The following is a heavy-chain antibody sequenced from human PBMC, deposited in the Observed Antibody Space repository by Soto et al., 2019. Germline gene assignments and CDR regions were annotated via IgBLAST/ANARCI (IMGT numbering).Heavy chain of an antibody. Sequence: SVKVSCKASGATLDTFINYGITWVRQAPGQGLEWMGGIIPVFGAANHAQKFQGRVTMTRDTSTSTVYMELSSLRSEDTAVYYCARENGDYPVGAFDIWGQGTMVTVSS. D-gene: IGHD4-17*01. J-gene: IGHJ3*02. CDR2: IIPVFGAA. CDR3: ARENGDYPVGAFDI. V-gene: IGHV1-69*05. CDR1: GATLDTFINYG.